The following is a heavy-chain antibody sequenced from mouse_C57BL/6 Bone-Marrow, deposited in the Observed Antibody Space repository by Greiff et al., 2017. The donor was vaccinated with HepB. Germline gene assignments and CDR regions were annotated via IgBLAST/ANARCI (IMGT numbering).Heavy chain of an antibody. D-gene: IGHD2-12*01. CDR1: GYTFTNYW. CDR2: IYPGGGYT. Sequence: QVQLQQSGAELVRPGTSVKMSCKASGYTFTNYWIGWAKQRPGHGLEWIGDIYPGGGYTNYNAKFKGKATLTADKSSSTAYMQFSSLTSEDSAIYDCARGGFYDFDDWGQGTTLTVSS. CDR3: ARGGFYDFDD. V-gene: IGHV1-63*01. J-gene: IGHJ2*01.